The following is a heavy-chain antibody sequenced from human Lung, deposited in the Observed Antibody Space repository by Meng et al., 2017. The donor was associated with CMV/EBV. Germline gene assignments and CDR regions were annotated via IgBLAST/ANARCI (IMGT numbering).Heavy chain of an antibody. CDR1: GFTFTSYA. CDR3: ARGRGLVATIVQYYLDY. Sequence: GEXXTISCAASGFTFTSYAMNWVRQAPGKGLEWVSSITGGGNYIYYADSVKGRFSVSRDNAKNSLYLQMNSLRAEDTAVYYCARGRGLVATIVQYYLDYWGQGXLVTVSS. D-gene: IGHD5-12*01. CDR2: ITGGGNYI. J-gene: IGHJ4*02. V-gene: IGHV3-21*01.